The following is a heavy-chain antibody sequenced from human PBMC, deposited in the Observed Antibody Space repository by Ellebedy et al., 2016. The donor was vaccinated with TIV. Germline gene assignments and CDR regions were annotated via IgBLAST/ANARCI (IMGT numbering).Heavy chain of an antibody. D-gene: IGHD2-21*02. CDR3: ARDQWSFGDHHSYGMDV. J-gene: IGHJ6*02. CDR2: VSYGGNDE. Sequence: GESLKISCAASGFTFSTYAMHWVRQAPGKGLEWVALVSYGGNDEYYADSVKGRFPISRDNSKSTLYLQMNSLRPEDTDISYCARDQWSFGDHHSYGMDVWGQGTMVTVSS. CDR1: GFTFSTYA. V-gene: IGHV3-30*01.